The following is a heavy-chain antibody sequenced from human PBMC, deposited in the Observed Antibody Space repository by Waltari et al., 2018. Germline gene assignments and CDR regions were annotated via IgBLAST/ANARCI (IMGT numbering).Heavy chain of an antibody. V-gene: IGHV4-34*01. CDR3: ARGDYYGSGTSNWFDP. J-gene: IGHJ5*02. CDR2: INHSGST. Sequence: QVQLQQWGAGLLKPSETLSLTCAVYGGSFSGYYWSWIRPPPGKGLEWIGEINHSGSTNYNPSLKSRVTISVDTSKNQFSLKLSSVTAADTAVYYCARGDYYGSGTSNWFDPWGQGTLVTVSS. CDR1: GGSFSGYY. D-gene: IGHD3-10*01.